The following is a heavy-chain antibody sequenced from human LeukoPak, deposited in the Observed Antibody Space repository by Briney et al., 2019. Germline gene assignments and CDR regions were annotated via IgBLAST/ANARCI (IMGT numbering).Heavy chain of an antibody. D-gene: IGHD6-19*01. J-gene: IGHJ4*02. V-gene: IGHV3-30*04. CDR2: ISYDGSNK. CDR3: ARAGGWRLGWDY. CDR1: GFTFSSYA. Sequence: PGRSLRLSCAASGFTFSSYAMHWVRQAPGKGLEWVAVISYDGSNKYYADSVKGRFTISRDNSKNTLYLQMNSLRAEDTAVYYCARAGGWRLGWDYWGQGTLVTVSS.